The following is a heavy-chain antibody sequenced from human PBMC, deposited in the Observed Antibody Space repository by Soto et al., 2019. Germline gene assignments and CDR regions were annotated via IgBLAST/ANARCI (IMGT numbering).Heavy chain of an antibody. D-gene: IGHD2-8*02. V-gene: IGHV3-15*07. CDR2: IKSKISGGTA. J-gene: IGHJ4*02. CDR1: GFTFSDGW. Sequence: EVQLVESGGGLVKPGGSLRLSCAASGFTFSDGWMNWVRQAPGKGLEWVGRIKSKISGGTADYVAPVIGRFTISRDDSKNTVYLQMNSLKIEDTAVYYCTTTGGHLDSDPFDYWGQGALVTVSS. CDR3: TTTGGHLDSDPFDY.